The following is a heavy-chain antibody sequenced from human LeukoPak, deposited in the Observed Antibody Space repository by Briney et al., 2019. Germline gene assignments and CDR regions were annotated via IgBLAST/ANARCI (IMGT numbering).Heavy chain of an antibody. Sequence: GGSLRLSCAASGFTFSSYAMHWVRQAPGKGLEWVAVISYDGSNKYYADSVKGRFTISRDNSKNTLYLQMNSLRAEDTVVYYCAREYCSGGSCRFDYWGQGTLVTVSS. CDR1: GFTFSSYA. CDR2: ISYDGSNK. D-gene: IGHD2-15*01. J-gene: IGHJ4*02. V-gene: IGHV3-30-3*01. CDR3: AREYCSGGSCRFDY.